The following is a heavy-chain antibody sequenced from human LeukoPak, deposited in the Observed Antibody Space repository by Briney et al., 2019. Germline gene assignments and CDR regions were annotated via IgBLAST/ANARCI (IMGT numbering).Heavy chain of an antibody. J-gene: IGHJ4*02. Sequence: PGGSLRLSCAASGFTFGSYEMNWVRQAPGKGLEWVSYISSSGSTIYYADSVKGRFTISRDNAKNSLYLQMNSLRAEDTAVYYCASSFYDSSGYYGLWYWGQGTLVTVSS. CDR3: ASSFYDSSGYYGLWY. CDR1: GFTFGSYE. V-gene: IGHV3-48*03. CDR2: ISSSGSTI. D-gene: IGHD3-22*01.